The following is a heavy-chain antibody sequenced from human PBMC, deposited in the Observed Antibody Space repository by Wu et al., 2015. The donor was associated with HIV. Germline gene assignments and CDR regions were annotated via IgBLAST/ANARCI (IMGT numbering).Heavy chain of an antibody. V-gene: IGHV1-2*02. CDR2: ISPNSGGT. CDR3: ASQRRDGYNYERVDYFYYMDV. Sequence: QVQLVQSGAEVKKPGASVKVSCKASGYTFTGYYIHWVRQAPGQGLEWMGWISPNSGGTNYAQKFQGRVTMTTDTSISTAYMELSRLRSDDTAVYYCASQRRDGYNYERVDYFYYMDVWGKGTTVTVS. J-gene: IGHJ6*03. D-gene: IGHD5-24*01. CDR1: GYTFTGYY.